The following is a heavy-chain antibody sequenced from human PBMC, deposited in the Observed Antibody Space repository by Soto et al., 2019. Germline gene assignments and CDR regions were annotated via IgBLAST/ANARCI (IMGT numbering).Heavy chain of an antibody. V-gene: IGHV6-1*01. J-gene: IGHJ6*02. CDR1: GDSVSSSSGA. Sequence: SQTLSLTCAISGDSVSSSSGAWSWIRQSPSRGLEWLGGTYYRSKWYSDYAVSVKSRITINPDTSKNQFSLQLNSVTPEDTAVYYCACPTIAAGRYTLDVWGPGTTVTVSS. CDR3: ACPTIAAGRYTLDV. CDR2: TYYRSKWYS. D-gene: IGHD6-6*01.